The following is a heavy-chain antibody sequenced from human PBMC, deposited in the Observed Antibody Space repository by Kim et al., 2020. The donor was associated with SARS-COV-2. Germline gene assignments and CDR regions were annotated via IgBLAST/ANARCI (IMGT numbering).Heavy chain of an antibody. CDR3: ARDLGIMITFGGVDAFDI. V-gene: IGHV3-74*01. J-gene: IGHJ3*02. CDR2: INSDGSST. CDR1: GFTFSSYW. D-gene: IGHD3-16*01. Sequence: GGSLRLSCAASGFTFSSYWMHWVRQAPVKGLVWVSRINSDGSSTSYADSVKGRFTISRDNAKNTLYLQMNSLRAEDTAVYYCARDLGIMITFGGVDAFDIWGQGTMVTVSS.